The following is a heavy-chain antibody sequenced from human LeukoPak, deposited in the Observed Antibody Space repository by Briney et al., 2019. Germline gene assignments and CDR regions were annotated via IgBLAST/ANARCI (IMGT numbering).Heavy chain of an antibody. Sequence: SETLSLTCTVSGGSISSFYWSWIRQPPGKGLEWIGYIYYSGSTNYNPSLKSRVTISVDTSKNQFSLKLNSVTAADTAVYYCARDSFGYSSLRGQGTLVTVSS. J-gene: IGHJ4*02. CDR2: IYYSGST. D-gene: IGHD6-19*01. CDR3: ARDSFGYSSL. CDR1: GGSISSFY. V-gene: IGHV4-59*01.